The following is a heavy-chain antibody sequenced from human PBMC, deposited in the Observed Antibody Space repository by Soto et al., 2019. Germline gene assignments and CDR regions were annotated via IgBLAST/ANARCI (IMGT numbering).Heavy chain of an antibody. CDR3: ANGPNDAFDI. J-gene: IGHJ3*02. V-gene: IGHV1-69*13. CDR1: GGTFSSYA. CDR2: IIPIFGTA. Sequence: ASVKVSCKASGGTFSSYAISWVRQAPGQGLEWMGGIIPIFGTANYAQKFQGRVTITADESTSTAYMELSSLRSEDTAVYYRANGPNDAFDIWGQGTIVTVSS.